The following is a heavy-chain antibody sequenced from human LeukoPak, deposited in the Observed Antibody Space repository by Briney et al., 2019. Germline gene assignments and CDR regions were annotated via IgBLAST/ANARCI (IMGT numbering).Heavy chain of an antibody. CDR2: FDPGDDET. Sequence: ASVKVSCKVSEYTLTDLSMHWVRQAPGKGLEWMGGFDPGDDETIYAQKFQGRVTMTEDTSTDTAYMELSSLRSEDTAVYYCATPPPHWYSTEYFQHWGQGTLVTVSS. CDR3: ATPPPHWYSTEYFQH. J-gene: IGHJ1*01. V-gene: IGHV1-24*01. CDR1: EYTLTDLS. D-gene: IGHD4-11*01.